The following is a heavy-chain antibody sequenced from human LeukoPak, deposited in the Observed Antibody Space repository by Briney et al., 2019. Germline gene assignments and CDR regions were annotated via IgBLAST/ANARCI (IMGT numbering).Heavy chain of an antibody. CDR1: GFTFSSHG. CDR2: IWYDGSHR. CDR3: VRDNAAADGALDY. V-gene: IGHV3-33*01. Sequence: GGSLRLSCVASGFTFSSHGMHWVRQAPGKELEWVAVIWYDGSHRYYPDSVKGRFTISRDNSKNTLFLQMDSLRVDDTAVYYCVRDNAAADGALDYWGQGSLVTVSS. D-gene: IGHD5-24*01. J-gene: IGHJ4*02.